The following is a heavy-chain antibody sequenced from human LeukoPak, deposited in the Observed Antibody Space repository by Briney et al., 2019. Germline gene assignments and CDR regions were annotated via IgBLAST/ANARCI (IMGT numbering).Heavy chain of an antibody. Sequence: PSETLSLTCAVYGGSFSDYYWSWIRQPPGKGLEWIGEINHSGSTNYNPSLKSRVSMSVDTSKNKFSLELRSATAADTAVYFCARAGYTISSYRFDYWGQGALVTVSS. CDR2: INHSGST. D-gene: IGHD3-16*02. J-gene: IGHJ4*02. V-gene: IGHV4-34*01. CDR3: ARAGYTISSYRFDY. CDR1: GGSFSDYY.